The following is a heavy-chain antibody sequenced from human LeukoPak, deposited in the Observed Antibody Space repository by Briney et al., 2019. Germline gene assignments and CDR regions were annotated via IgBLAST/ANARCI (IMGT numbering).Heavy chain of an antibody. J-gene: IGHJ2*01. V-gene: IGHV3-33*01. CDR3: ARGGATVTKKSNWYFDL. CDR2: IWSDGSNK. CDR1: GFIFSSYG. Sequence: GRSLRLSCAASGFIFSSYGMHWVRQAPGKGLEWVAVIWSDGSNKYYADSAKGRFTISRDNSKNTLYLQMNSLRAEDTAVYYCARGGATVTKKSNWYFDLWVRGTLVTVSS. D-gene: IGHD4-17*01.